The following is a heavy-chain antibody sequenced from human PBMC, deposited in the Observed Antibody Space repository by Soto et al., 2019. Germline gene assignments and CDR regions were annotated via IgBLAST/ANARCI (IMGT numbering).Heavy chain of an antibody. CDR2: ISSSGSYI. CDR1: GFTFSSYS. Sequence: EVQLVESGGGLVKPGGSLRLSCAASGFTFSSYSLNWVRQAPGKGLEWVSSISSSGSYIYYADSVKGRFTISRDNARNPLYLQMDSLRAEDTAVYYCARDRALYPDSMDVWGQGTTVTVSS. D-gene: IGHD3-10*01. J-gene: IGHJ6*02. CDR3: ARDRALYPDSMDV. V-gene: IGHV3-21*01.